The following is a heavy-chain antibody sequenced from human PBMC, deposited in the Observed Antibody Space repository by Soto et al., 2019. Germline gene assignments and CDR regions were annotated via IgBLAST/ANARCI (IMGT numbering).Heavy chain of an antibody. V-gene: IGHV4-59*01. CDR3: ARDHGDNWFDP. D-gene: IGHD3-10*01. CDR2: IYYSGST. CDR1: GGSISSYY. J-gene: IGHJ5*02. Sequence: QVQLQESGPGLVKPSETLSLTCTVSGGSISSYYWSWIRQPPGKGLEWIGYIYYSGSTNYNPSLKSRVTISVDTSKNQFSLKLSSVTAVDTAVYYWARDHGDNWFDPWGQGTLVTVSS.